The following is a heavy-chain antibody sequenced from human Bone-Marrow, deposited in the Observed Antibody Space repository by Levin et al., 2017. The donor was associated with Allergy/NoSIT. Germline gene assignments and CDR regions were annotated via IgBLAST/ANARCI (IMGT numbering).Heavy chain of an antibody. V-gene: IGHV3-13*01. CDR2: IGTAGDT. Sequence: AGGSLRLSCAASGFTFSSYDMHWVRQTTGKGLEWVSAIGTAGDTYYPGSVKGRFTISRENAKNSVYLQMNSLRAGDTGVYYCTREAGYSTVGDPFDIWGQGTMVTVSS. D-gene: IGHD5-18*01. CDR3: TREAGYSTVGDPFDI. J-gene: IGHJ3*02. CDR1: GFTFSSYD.